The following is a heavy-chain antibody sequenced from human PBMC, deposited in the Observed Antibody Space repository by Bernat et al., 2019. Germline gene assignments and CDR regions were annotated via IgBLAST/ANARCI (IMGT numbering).Heavy chain of an antibody. V-gene: IGHV3-15*01. Sequence: EVQLVESGGDLVQPGGSLRLSCAVSGFTVSSNYMTWVRQAPGKGLEWVGRIKRKNDGGTTDYAAPVKGRFTISSDDAKTTLYLQMNSLKTEDTAVYYCTTGYCSNGVCYTYFDHWGQGTLVTVSS. CDR1: GFTVSSNY. J-gene: IGHJ4*02. CDR2: IKRKNDGGTT. CDR3: TTGYCSNGVCYTYFDH. D-gene: IGHD2-8*01.